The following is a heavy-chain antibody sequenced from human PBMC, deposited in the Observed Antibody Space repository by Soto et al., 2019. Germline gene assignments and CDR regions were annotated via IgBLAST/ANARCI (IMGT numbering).Heavy chain of an antibody. CDR1: GFSLSTSGVG. CDR2: IYWDDDK. Sequence: SGPTLVNPTQTLTLTCTFSGFSLSTSGVGVGWIRQPPGKALEWLALIYWDDDKRYGPPLKSRLTITKDTSKNQVVLAMTNMDPVDTATYYCAHTSPPLLWFGELFRRAAGPHFDYWGQGTLVTVS. D-gene: IGHD3-10*01. CDR3: AHTSPPLLWFGELFRRAAGPHFDY. V-gene: IGHV2-5*05. J-gene: IGHJ4*02.